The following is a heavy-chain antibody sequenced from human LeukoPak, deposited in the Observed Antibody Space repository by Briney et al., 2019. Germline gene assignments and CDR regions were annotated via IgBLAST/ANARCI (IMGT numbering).Heavy chain of an antibody. CDR2: IRYDGSNK. D-gene: IGHD3-22*01. Sequence: GGSLRLSCAASGFTFNSYWMSWVRQAPGKGLEWVAFIRYDGSNKYYADSVKGRFTISRDNSKNTLYLQMNSLRAEDTAVYYCAKDFHYYDSSGYLADGDYWGQGTLVTVSS. J-gene: IGHJ4*02. CDR3: AKDFHYYDSSGYLADGDY. CDR1: GFTFNSYW. V-gene: IGHV3-30*02.